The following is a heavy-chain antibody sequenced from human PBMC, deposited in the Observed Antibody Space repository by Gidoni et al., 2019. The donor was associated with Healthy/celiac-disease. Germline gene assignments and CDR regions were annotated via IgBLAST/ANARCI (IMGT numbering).Heavy chain of an antibody. Sequence: QVQLAQSGAEVKKPGASVKDSCQASGYTFTSYYTHCVRQAPGQGLEWMGIINPSGGSRSYAQKFQGRVTMTRDTSTRTVYMELSSLRSEDTAVYYCARDSSSLSYYYYMDVWGKGTTVTVSS. V-gene: IGHV1-46*01. D-gene: IGHD6-13*01. J-gene: IGHJ6*03. CDR3: ARDSSSLSYYYYMDV. CDR2: INPSGGSR. CDR1: GYTFTSYY.